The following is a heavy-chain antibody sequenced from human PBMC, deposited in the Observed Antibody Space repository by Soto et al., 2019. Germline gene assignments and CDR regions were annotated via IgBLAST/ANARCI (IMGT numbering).Heavy chain of an antibody. CDR3: AREAVAATGTWWFDP. CDR1: GGSISCYF. CDR2: IYTNGTT. Sequence: SETLSLTCTVSGGSISCYFWTWIRQPAGKGLEWIGRIYTNGTTNYHPSLKSRVTMSVDTSKNYFSLNLDYVTAADTAVYYCAREAVAATGTWWFDPWGQGTLVTVS. J-gene: IGHJ5*02. V-gene: IGHV4-4*07. D-gene: IGHD6-13*01.